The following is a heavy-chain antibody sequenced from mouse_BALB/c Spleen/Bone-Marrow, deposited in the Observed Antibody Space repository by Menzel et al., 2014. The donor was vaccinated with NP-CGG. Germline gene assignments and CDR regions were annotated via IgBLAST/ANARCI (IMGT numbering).Heavy chain of an antibody. CDR1: GFAFSSYD. CDR2: ISSGGGST. D-gene: IGHD4-1*01. CDR3: ARHKLGRWYFDV. V-gene: IGHV5-12-1*01. J-gene: IGHJ1*01. Sequence: EVQGVESGGGLVKPGGSLKLSCAASGFAFSSYDMSWVRQTPEKRLEWVAYISSGGGSTYYPDTVKGRFTISRDSAKNALYLQMSSLKSEDTAMYYCARHKLGRWYFDVWGAGTTVTVSS.